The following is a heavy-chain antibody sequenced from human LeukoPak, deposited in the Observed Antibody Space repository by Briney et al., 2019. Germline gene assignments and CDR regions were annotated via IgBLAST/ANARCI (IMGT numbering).Heavy chain of an antibody. CDR3: ARGGHALYYDFWSGSYDY. CDR1: GGTFSSYA. D-gene: IGHD3-3*01. J-gene: IGHJ4*02. Sequence: SCKASGGTFSSYAMHWVRQAPGKGLEWVAVISYDGSNKYYADSVKGRFTISRDNSKNTLYLQMNSLRAEDTAVYYCARGGHALYYDFWSGSYDYWGQGTLVTVSS. CDR2: ISYDGSNK. V-gene: IGHV3-30-3*01.